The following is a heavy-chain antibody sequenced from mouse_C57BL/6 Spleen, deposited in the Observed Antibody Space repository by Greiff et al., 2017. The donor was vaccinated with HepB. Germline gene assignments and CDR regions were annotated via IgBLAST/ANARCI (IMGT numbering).Heavy chain of an antibody. J-gene: IGHJ3*01. V-gene: IGHV5-17*01. CDR3: ATYYGSSSYYFDY. Sequence: EVKLVESGGGLVKPGGSLKLSCAASGFTFSDYGMHWVRQAPEKGLEWVAYISSGSSNIYYADTVKGRFTISRDNAKNTLFLQMTSLRSEDTAMYYCATYYGSSSYYFDYWGQGTLVTVSA. CDR2: ISSGSSNI. CDR1: GFTFSDYG. D-gene: IGHD1-1*01.